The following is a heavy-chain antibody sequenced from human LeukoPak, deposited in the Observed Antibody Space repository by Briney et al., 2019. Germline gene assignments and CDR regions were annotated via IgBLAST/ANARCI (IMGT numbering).Heavy chain of an antibody. CDR3: ARAEPSRPFDY. J-gene: IGHJ4*02. CDR1: GESFSGYY. D-gene: IGHD1-14*01. CDR2: INHSGST. V-gene: IGHV4-34*01. Sequence: SETLSLTCAVYGESFSGYYWSWIRQPPGKGLEWIGEINHSGSTNYNPSLRSRVTISLDTSKNQFSLNLNSVTSADTAVYYCARAEPSRPFDYWGQGTLVTVSS.